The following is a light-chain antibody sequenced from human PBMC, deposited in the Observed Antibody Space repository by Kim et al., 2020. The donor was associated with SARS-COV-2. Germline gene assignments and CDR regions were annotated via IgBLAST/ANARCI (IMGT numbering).Light chain of an antibody. Sequence: PLSLSPGERPTLPRRASQSFSSYLAWYQQKPAQDPRLLLYGASSRATGIPDRFSGSGSGTDFTLTINRLEPEDFAVYYCQQYGSSFGQGTKVDIK. CDR2: GAS. V-gene: IGKV3-20*01. CDR3: QQYGSS. CDR1: QSFSSY. J-gene: IGKJ1*01.